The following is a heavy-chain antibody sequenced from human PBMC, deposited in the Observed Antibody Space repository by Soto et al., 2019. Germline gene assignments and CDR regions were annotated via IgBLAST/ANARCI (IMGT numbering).Heavy chain of an antibody. CDR1: GGSISSSNW. Sequence: SETLSLTCAVSGGSISSSNWWSWVRQPPGKGLEWIGEIYHSGSTNYNPSLKSRVTISVDKTKNQFSLKLSTVTAADTAVYYCARDPDGYSYGYRGYYFDYWGQGTLVTVSS. D-gene: IGHD5-18*01. CDR2: IYHSGST. J-gene: IGHJ4*02. CDR3: ARDPDGYSYGYRGYYFDY. V-gene: IGHV4-4*02.